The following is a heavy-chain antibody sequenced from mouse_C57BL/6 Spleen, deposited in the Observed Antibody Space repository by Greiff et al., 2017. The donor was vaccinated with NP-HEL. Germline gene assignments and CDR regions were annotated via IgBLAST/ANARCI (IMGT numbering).Heavy chain of an antibody. CDR3: ARVVTTGYFDS. D-gene: IGHD2-2*01. CDR2: IDPEDGET. CDR1: GFNIKDYY. J-gene: IGHJ2*01. Sequence: VQLQQSGAELVKPGASVKLSCTASGFNIKDYYMHWVKQRPEQGLEWIGRIDPEDGETKYAPNFQGKATITADTSSNTAYLQLSSLTSEDTSVYYCARVVTTGYFDSWCQGTTLTVSS. V-gene: IGHV14-2*01.